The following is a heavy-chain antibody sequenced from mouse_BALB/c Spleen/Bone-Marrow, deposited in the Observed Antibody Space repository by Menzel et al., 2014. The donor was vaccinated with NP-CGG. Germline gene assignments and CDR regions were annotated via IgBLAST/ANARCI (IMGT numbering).Heavy chain of an antibody. Sequence: VQLKHSGGGLVQPGGSLKLSCATSGFTFSDYYMYWVRQTPEKRLEWVAYISNGGGSTYYPDTVKGRFTISRDNAKNTLYLQMSRLKSEDTAMYYCASTYYGNPFAYWGQGTLVTVSA. CDR2: ISNGGGST. V-gene: IGHV5-12*02. CDR1: GFTFSDYY. D-gene: IGHD2-10*01. CDR3: ASTYYGNPFAY. J-gene: IGHJ3*01.